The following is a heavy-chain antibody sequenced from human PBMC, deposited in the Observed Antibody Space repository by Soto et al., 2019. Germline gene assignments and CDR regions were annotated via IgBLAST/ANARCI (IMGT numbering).Heavy chain of an antibody. Sequence: GGSLRLSCAASGFNFIDTGMHWVRQAPGKGLEWVAVIWYDGSNMFYADSVKGRFTISRDNSKNTLFLQMNSLRGEDTAVYYCGRGIDYGNYAIDYWGQGTLVTVSS. D-gene: IGHD4-17*01. CDR3: GRGIDYGNYAIDY. CDR1: GFNFIDTG. CDR2: IWYDGSNM. V-gene: IGHV3-33*01. J-gene: IGHJ4*02.